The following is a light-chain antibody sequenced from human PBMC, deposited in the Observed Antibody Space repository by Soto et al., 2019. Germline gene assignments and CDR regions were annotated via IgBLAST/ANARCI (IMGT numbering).Light chain of an antibody. V-gene: IGLV1-40*01. CDR3: QSYDSSLTGSVV. CDR1: RSNLGAGYD. CDR2: DNI. Sequence: QSVLTQPPSVSGAPGQRVTISCTGSRSNLGAGYDVHWYQQLPGAAPKLLISDNINRPSGVPDRFSGSKSGTSASLAITGLQAEDEADYYCQSYDSSLTGSVVFGGGTKRTVL. J-gene: IGLJ2*01.